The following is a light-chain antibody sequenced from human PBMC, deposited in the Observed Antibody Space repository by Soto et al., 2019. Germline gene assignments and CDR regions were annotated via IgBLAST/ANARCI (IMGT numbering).Light chain of an antibody. V-gene: IGKV1-5*01. CDR3: QQYNSFPWT. CDR1: QSINSW. J-gene: IGKJ1*01. CDR2: EGS. Sequence: DIQMTQSPSTLSAPVGDTVTITCRASQSINSWLAWYQQRPGQAPKLLISEGSSLESGVPSTFSGTASGTEITLTISSLQPDDFATYYCQQYNSFPWTFGQGTKVDI.